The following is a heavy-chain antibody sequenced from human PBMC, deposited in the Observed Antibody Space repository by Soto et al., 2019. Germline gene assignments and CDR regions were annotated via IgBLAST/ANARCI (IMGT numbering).Heavy chain of an antibody. CDR2: IYYSGST. Sequence: PSETLSLTCTVSGGSISSGDYYWSWIRQPPGKGLEWIGYIYYSGSTYYNPSLKSRVTISVDTSKNQFSLKLSSVTAADTAVYYCARESPGRQWSSPPRDYWGQGTLVTVSS. V-gene: IGHV4-30-4*01. D-gene: IGHD2-8*01. J-gene: IGHJ4*02. CDR3: ARESPGRQWSSPPRDY. CDR1: GGSISSGDYY.